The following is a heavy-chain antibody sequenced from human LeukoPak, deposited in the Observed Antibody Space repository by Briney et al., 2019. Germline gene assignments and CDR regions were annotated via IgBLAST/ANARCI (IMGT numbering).Heavy chain of an antibody. CDR1: GSAFSSYA. CDR3: AKDGLWFGIDY. J-gene: IGHJ4*02. CDR2: ISGSGGST. V-gene: IGHV3-23*01. D-gene: IGHD3-10*01. Sequence: GGSLRLSCAASGSAFSSYAMSWVRQAPGKGLEWVSAISGSGGSTYYADSVKGRFTISRDNSKNPLYLQMNSLRAEDTAVYYCAKDGLWFGIDYWGQGTLVTVSS.